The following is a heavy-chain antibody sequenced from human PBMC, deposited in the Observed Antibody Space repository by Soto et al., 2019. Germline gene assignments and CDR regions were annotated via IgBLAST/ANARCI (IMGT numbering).Heavy chain of an antibody. Sequence: PSQTLSLTCAISGDSVSSNSAAWNWIRQSPSRGLEWLGRTYYRSKWYNDYAVSVKSRITINPDTSKNQFSLQLNSVTPDDTAVYYCARAVGGQQLTWLVPVEHAFDIWGQGTMVTVSS. V-gene: IGHV6-1*01. J-gene: IGHJ3*02. CDR2: TYYRSKWYN. CDR1: GDSVSSNSAA. CDR3: ARAVGGQQLTWLVPVEHAFDI. D-gene: IGHD6-13*01.